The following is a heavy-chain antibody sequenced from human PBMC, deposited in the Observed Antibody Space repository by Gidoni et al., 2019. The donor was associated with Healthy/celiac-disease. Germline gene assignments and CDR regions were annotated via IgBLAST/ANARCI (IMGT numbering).Heavy chain of an antibody. D-gene: IGHD2-15*01. CDR3: AKDQDRAGYCSGGSCYLEDPRYYYYGMDV. Sequence: EVQLLESGGGLVQPRGSLRLSCAASGFTFSSYAMSWVRQAPGKGLEWVSAISGRGGSTYYADSVKGRFTISRDNSKNTLYLQMNSLRAEDTAVYYCAKDQDRAGYCSGGSCYLEDPRYYYYGMDVWGQGTTVTVSS. J-gene: IGHJ6*02. CDR1: GFTFSSYA. CDR2: ISGRGGST. V-gene: IGHV3-23*01.